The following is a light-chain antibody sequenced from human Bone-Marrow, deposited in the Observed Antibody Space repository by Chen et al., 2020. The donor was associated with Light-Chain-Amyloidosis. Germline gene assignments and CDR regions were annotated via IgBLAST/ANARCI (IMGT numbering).Light chain of an antibody. CDR3: QVWDRSSDRPV. V-gene: IGLV3-21*02. CDR1: KLGSTS. Sequence: SYVLTQPSSVSVAPGPTATIACGGNKLGSTSVHWYQQTPGQAPLLVVYDDSDRPSGIPERLSGSNSGNTATLTISRVEAGDEADYYCQVWDRSSDRPVFGGGTKLTVL. CDR2: DDS. J-gene: IGLJ3*02.